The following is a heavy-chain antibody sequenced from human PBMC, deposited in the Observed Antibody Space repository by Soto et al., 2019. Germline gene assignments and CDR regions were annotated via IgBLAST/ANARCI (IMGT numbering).Heavy chain of an antibody. Sequence: KQSPTLSLTCAISGDSVSSNSAAWNWIRQSPSRGLEWLGRTYYRSKWYNDYAVSVKSRITINPDTSKNQFSLQLNSVTPEDTAVYYCARGGYSYGLYNWFDPWGQGTLVTVSS. D-gene: IGHD5-18*01. J-gene: IGHJ5*02. V-gene: IGHV6-1*01. CDR1: GDSVSSNSAA. CDR3: ARGGYSYGLYNWFDP. CDR2: TYYRSKWYN.